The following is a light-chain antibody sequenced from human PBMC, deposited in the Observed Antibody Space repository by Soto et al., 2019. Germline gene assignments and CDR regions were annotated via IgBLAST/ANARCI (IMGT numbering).Light chain of an antibody. V-gene: IGKV3-20*01. J-gene: IGKJ5*01. CDR1: RSVSSNY. CDR3: QQYRPSPAIS. CDR2: AVS. Sequence: VLTQSPGTLSLSPGERATLPCRASRSVSSNYLGWYQQKPGQAPRLLIYAVSTRATGIPDRFSGSGSGTDFTLTISRLEPEDSALYFCQQYRPSPAISFGQGTRLEIK.